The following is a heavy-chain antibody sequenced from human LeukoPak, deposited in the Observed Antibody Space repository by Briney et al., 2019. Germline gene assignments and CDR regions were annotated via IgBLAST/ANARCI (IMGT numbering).Heavy chain of an antibody. V-gene: IGHV4-61*02. D-gene: IGHD5-18*01. Sequence: SETLSLTCTVSGGSISSSYSYWSWIRQPAGKGLEWIGRIYTSGSTNYNPSLKSRVTISVDTSKNQFSLKLSSVTAADTAVYYCARGYSYGYRSLNYYYYMDVWGKGTTVTVSS. CDR3: ARGYSYGYRSLNYYYYMDV. J-gene: IGHJ6*03. CDR2: IYTSGST. CDR1: GGSISSSYSY.